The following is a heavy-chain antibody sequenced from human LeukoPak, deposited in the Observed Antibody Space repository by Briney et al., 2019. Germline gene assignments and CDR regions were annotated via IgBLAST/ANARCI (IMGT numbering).Heavy chain of an antibody. CDR2: ITRSSIYI. D-gene: IGHD1-26*01. V-gene: IGHV3-21*01. Sequence: GGSLRLSCAASGFTFSSYSMNWVRQAPGKGLEWVSSITRSSIYIYYADSVKGRFTISRDNAKNSLYLQMNSLRAEDTAVYYCASRGSGSLLLYFQHWGQGTLVTVSS. J-gene: IGHJ1*01. CDR1: GFTFSSYS. CDR3: ASRGSGSLLLYFQH.